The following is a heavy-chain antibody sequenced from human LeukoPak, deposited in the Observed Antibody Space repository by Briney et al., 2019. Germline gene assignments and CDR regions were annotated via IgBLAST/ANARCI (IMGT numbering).Heavy chain of an antibody. V-gene: IGHV4-34*01. J-gene: IGHJ6*02. CDR3: ARGFDYYGSGSFLPYYYYGMDV. CDR2: INHSGST. CDR1: GGSFSGYY. D-gene: IGHD3-10*01. Sequence: SETLSLTCAVYGGSFSGYYWSWIRQPPGKGLEWIGEINHSGSTNYNPSLKSRVTISVDTSKNQFSLKLSSVTAADTAVYYCARGFDYYGSGSFLPYYYYGMDVWGQGTTVTVSS.